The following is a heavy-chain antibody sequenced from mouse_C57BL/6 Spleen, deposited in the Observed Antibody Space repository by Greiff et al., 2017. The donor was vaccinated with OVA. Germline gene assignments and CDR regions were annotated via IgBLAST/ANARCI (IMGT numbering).Heavy chain of an antibody. J-gene: IGHJ2*01. CDR1: GFTFSSYT. CDR2: ISGGGGNT. D-gene: IGHD2-3*01. CDR3: ARPLYDGYYVGFDY. Sequence: EVHLVESGGGLVKPGGSLKLSCAASGFTFSSYTMSWVRQTPEKRLEWVATISGGGGNTYYPDSVKGRFTISRDNAKNTLYLQMSSLRSEDTALYYCARPLYDGYYVGFDYWGQGTTLTVSS. V-gene: IGHV5-9*01.